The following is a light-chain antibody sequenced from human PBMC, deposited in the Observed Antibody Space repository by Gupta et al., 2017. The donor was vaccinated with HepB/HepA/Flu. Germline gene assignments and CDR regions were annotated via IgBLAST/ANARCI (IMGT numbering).Light chain of an antibody. J-gene: IGLJ1*01. V-gene: IGLV2-14*01. CDR2: DVS. CDR1: SSDVGGYNY. CDR3: SSYTSSSTLEGV. Sequence: QSALTQPASVSGSPGQSIPISCTGTSSDVGGYNYVSWYHQHTGKAPNLMIYDVSNRPSGGSNRFSGSKSGNTASLTISGLQAEDEADYYCSSYTSSSTLEGVFGTGTKVTVL.